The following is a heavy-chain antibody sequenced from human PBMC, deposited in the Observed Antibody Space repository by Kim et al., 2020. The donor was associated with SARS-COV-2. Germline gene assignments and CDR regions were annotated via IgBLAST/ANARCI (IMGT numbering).Heavy chain of an antibody. Sequence: YADSVKGRVTVPRDNANNTLYLQMNSLRTEVTAMYFCARVQGGLAGAFDIWGQGTMVTVSS. D-gene: IGHD1-26*01. V-gene: IGHV3-74*03. CDR3: ARVQGGLAGAFDI. J-gene: IGHJ3*02.